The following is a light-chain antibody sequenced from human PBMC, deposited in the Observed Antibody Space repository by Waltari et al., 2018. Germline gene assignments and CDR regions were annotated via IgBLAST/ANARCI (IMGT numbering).Light chain of an antibody. CDR3: QVWDSVSEHPHVV. Sequence: SYVLTQPPSVSVAPGRTATITCGGTNIGSQSVHWYKQKAGQAPVLVIYQDSVRPSGIPERFSGSNSGNTATLIISRVEAADEAEYYCQVWDSVSEHPHVVFGGGTQLTVL. CDR1: NIGSQS. V-gene: IGLV3-21*04. J-gene: IGLJ2*01. CDR2: QDS.